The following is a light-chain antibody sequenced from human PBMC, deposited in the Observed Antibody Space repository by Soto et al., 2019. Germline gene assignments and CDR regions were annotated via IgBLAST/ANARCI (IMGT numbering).Light chain of an antibody. V-gene: IGKV1-5*01. CDR3: QQYENNPWT. CDR2: DTS. J-gene: IGKJ1*01. Sequence: DIQMTQSPSTLSASVGDRVTITCRASQSISSYLNWYQQKPGKAPKLLIYDTSILEAGVPSRFSGSGSGTEFTLTISTLQSDDFATYYCQQYENNPWTFGQGTKVDIK. CDR1: QSISSY.